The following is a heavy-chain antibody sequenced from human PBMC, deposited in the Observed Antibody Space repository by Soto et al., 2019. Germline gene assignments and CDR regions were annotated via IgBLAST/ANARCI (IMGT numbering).Heavy chain of an antibody. CDR1: GGSFDYY. Sequence: QVQLQESGPGLVKPSQTLSLTCTVSGGSFDYYWSWIRQPPGKGLEWIGYIYYSGSTYYNPSLKSLATISIDTSKKQFSLKLSSVTAADTAVYYCARGAVEMTTHYAAWGQGTLVTVST. V-gene: IGHV4-30-4*01. D-gene: IGHD4-17*01. J-gene: IGHJ5*02. CDR2: IYYSGST. CDR3: ARGAVEMTTHYAA.